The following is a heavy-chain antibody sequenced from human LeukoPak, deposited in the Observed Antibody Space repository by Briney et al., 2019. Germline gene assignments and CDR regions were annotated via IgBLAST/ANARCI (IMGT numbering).Heavy chain of an antibody. J-gene: IGHJ4*02. CDR2: IYYSGST. CDR1: GGSISSYY. CDR3: ARQGLYCSSTSCYGVVDY. V-gene: IGHV4-59*08. Sequence: PSETLSLTCTGSGGSISSYYWSWIRQPPGKGLEWIGYIYYSGSTNYNPSLKSRVTISVDTSKNQFSLKLSSVTAADTAVYYCARQGLYCSSTSCYGVVDYWGQGTLVTVSS. D-gene: IGHD2-2*01.